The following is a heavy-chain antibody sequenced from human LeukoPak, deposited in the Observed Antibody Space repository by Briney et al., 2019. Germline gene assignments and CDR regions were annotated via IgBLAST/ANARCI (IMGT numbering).Heavy chain of an antibody. Sequence: AGGSLRLSCAASGFTFSSYAMSWVRQAPGKGLEWVSAISGSGGSTYYADSVKGRFTISRDNSKNTLYLQMNSLRAEDTAVYYCAKVRIFGVVIEGHFDYWGQGTLVTVSS. V-gene: IGHV3-23*01. D-gene: IGHD3-3*01. CDR2: ISGSGGST. CDR1: GFTFSSYA. J-gene: IGHJ4*02. CDR3: AKVRIFGVVIEGHFDY.